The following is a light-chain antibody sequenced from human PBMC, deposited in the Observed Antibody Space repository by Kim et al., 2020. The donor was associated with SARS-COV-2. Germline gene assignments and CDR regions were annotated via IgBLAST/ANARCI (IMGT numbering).Light chain of an antibody. CDR3: QQSYNSPYS. J-gene: IGKJ2*03. CDR2: AAS. V-gene: IGKV1-39*01. CDR1: QRFIRF. Sequence: SASAGDRVTISCRASQRFIRFFNWYQQIPGKAPNLLIYAASSLQSWVTSRFSGSGAGTDFTLTISSLQPEDFATYYCQQSYNSPYSFGQGTKLEI.